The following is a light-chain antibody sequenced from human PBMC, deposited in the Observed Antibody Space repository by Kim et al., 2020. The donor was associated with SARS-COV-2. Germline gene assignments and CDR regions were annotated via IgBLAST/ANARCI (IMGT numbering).Light chain of an antibody. CDR1: QSVSGSY. J-gene: IGKJ4*01. Sequence: PVERATLSCRASQSVSGSYLAWYQQKPGQAPRLLNYGASNRATGIPDRFSGSGSGTDFTLTISRLEPEDFEVYSCQQYSTSPHTYGGGTKVDIK. V-gene: IGKV3-20*01. CDR2: GAS. CDR3: QQYSTSPHT.